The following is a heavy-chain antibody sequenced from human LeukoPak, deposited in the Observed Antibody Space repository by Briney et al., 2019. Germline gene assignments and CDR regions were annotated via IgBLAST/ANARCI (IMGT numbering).Heavy chain of an antibody. CDR2: INPSGGST. Sequence: ASVKVSCKASGYTFTSYYMHWVRQAPGQGLEWMGIINPSGGSTSYAQKFQGRVIMTRDTSTSTVYMELSSLRSEDMALYYCAKDGHSSSWYGEYNWFDPWGQGTLVTVSS. D-gene: IGHD6-13*01. CDR1: GYTFTSYY. CDR3: AKDGHSSSWYGEYNWFDP. J-gene: IGHJ5*02. V-gene: IGHV1-46*01.